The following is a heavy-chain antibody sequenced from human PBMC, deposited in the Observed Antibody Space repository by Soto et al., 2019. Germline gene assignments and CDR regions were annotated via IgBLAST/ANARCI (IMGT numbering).Heavy chain of an antibody. CDR3: ARQLAYCGGDCYTEPIDY. CDR1: GYTFTKYY. CDR2: INPNTGGT. Sequence: ASVKVSCKASGYTFTKYYVLWVRQAPGQGLEWVGRINPNTGGTNYAQKFQDRVTMTRDTSIATAYMELSRLRSDDTAVHYCARQLAYCGGDCYTEPIDYWGQGTQVTVSS. J-gene: IGHJ4*02. D-gene: IGHD2-21*02. V-gene: IGHV1-2*06.